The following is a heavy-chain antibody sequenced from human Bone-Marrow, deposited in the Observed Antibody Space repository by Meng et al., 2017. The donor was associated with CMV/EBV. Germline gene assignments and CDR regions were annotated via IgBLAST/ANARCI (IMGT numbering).Heavy chain of an antibody. CDR2: ISRSGGTP. V-gene: IGHV3-64*02. CDR3: ARVVYGGNPSYYYYGLDV. Sequence: GGSLRLSCAASGFTFSSYAMHWVRQAPGKGLEFVSGISRSGGTPSYAGSVEGRFTISRDNSKNTLYLQMGSLRAEDMAVYYCARVVYGGNPSYYYYGLDVWGQGTTVTVSS. J-gene: IGHJ6*02. D-gene: IGHD4/OR15-4a*01. CDR1: GFTFSSYA.